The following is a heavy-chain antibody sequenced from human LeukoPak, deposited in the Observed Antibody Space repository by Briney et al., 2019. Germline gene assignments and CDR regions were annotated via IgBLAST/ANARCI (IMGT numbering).Heavy chain of an antibody. J-gene: IGHJ3*02. Sequence: GSLRLSCAASGFTFSSYGMHWVRQAPGKGLEWVAFIRYDGSNKYYADSVKGRFTISRDNSKNTLYLQMNSLRAEDTAVYYCARDGYSSGWGAFDIWGQGTMVTVSS. D-gene: IGHD6-19*01. V-gene: IGHV3-30*02. CDR1: GFTFSSYG. CDR2: IRYDGSNK. CDR3: ARDGYSSGWGAFDI.